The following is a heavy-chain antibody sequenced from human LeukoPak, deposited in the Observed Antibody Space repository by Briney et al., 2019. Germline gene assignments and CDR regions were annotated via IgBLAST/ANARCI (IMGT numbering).Heavy chain of an antibody. Sequence: PSETLSLTCTVSGGSISSSSSYWGWIRQPPGKGLEWIGSIYYSGSTYYNPSLKSRVTISVDTSKNQFSLKLSSVTAADTAVYYCASSRHDAFDIWGQGTMVTVSS. CDR2: IYYSGST. J-gene: IGHJ3*02. V-gene: IGHV4-39*07. CDR1: GGSISSSSSY. CDR3: ASSRHDAFDI.